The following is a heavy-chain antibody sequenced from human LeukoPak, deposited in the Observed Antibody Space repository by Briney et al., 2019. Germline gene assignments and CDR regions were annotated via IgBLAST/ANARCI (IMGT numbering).Heavy chain of an antibody. CDR3: AKDLGNQGHLGGFDY. Sequence: GGSLRLSCAASGFTFSDHYMDWVRQAPGKGLEWVGRTRNKANSYTTEYAASVKGRFTISRDDSKNSLYLQMNSLRAEDTAVYYCAKDLGNQGHLGGFDYWGQGTLVTVSS. J-gene: IGHJ4*02. CDR1: GFTFSDHY. CDR2: TRNKANSYTT. V-gene: IGHV3-72*01. D-gene: IGHD4-23*01.